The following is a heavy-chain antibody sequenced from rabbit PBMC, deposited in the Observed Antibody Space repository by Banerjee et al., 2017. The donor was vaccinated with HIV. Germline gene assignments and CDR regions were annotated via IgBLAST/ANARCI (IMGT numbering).Heavy chain of an antibody. CDR1: GFSLSNNYV. CDR3: ARDSGAGSSAYVDWLDL. D-gene: IGHD8-1*01. J-gene: IGHJ5*01. Sequence: QSLEESGGGLFQPGGSLALTCKASGFSLSNNYVMSWVRQAPGKGLEWIGCIYTGSGSTYYASWAKGRFTISKTSSTTVTLQMTSLTAADTATYFCARDSGAGSSAYVDWLDLWGQGTLVTVS. CDR2: IYTGSGST. V-gene: IGHV1S40*01.